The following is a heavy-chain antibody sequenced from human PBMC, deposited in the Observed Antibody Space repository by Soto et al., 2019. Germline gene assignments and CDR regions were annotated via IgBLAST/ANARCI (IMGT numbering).Heavy chain of an antibody. J-gene: IGHJ4*02. CDR3: AYGSGSYYPSFDY. CDR1: GYTFTSYA. CDR2: INAGNGNT. V-gene: IGHV1-3*01. Sequence: ASVKVSCKASGYTFTSYAMHWVRQAPGQRLEWMGWINAGNGNTKYSQKFQGRVTITRDTSASTAYMELSSLRSEDTAVYYCAYGSGSYYPSFDYWGQGTLVTVSS. D-gene: IGHD3-10*01.